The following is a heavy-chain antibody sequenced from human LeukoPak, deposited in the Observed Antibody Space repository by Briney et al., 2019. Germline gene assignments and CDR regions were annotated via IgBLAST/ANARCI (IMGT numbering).Heavy chain of an antibody. CDR1: EFTFSSYS. CDR3: ARTRGSGYLTFDY. D-gene: IGHD3-22*01. J-gene: IGHJ4*02. Sequence: GGSLGLSCAASEFTFSSYSMNWVRQAPGKGLEWVSYITNSGNSKSYADSVKGRFTISRDNTKNSLYLQMNGLRAEDTAVYYCARTRGSGYLTFDYWGQGILVTVSS. CDR2: ITNSGNSK. V-gene: IGHV3-48*01.